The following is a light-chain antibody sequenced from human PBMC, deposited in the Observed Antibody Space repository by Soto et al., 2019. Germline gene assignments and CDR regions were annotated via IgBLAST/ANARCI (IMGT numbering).Light chain of an antibody. CDR2: TAP. J-gene: IGKJ4*01. CDR3: QKYNSAPLT. CDR1: QDIGNY. Sequence: DIQMTQSPSSLSASVADIFTITCRASQDIGNYLVWYQQKPGKVPKLLIYTAPTLQSGVPSRFSGSGSGTDFTLTISSLQPEDVATYYCQKYNSAPLTFGGGTKVDIK. V-gene: IGKV1-27*01.